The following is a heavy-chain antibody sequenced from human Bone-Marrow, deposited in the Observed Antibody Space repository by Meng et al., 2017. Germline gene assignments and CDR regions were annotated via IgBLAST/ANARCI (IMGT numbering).Heavy chain of an antibody. D-gene: IGHD3-10*01. Sequence: GESLKISCAASGFTFSDHYMDWVRQAPGKGLEWVGRTRNKANSYTTEYAASVKGRFTISRDDSKNSLYLQMNRLKTEDTAVYYCTREKGSDYYYGSGSYMDSYGMDVWGQGTRVTVSS. CDR1: GFTFSDHY. V-gene: IGHV3-72*01. CDR2: TRNKANSYTT. CDR3: TREKGSDYYYGSGSYMDSYGMDV. J-gene: IGHJ6*02.